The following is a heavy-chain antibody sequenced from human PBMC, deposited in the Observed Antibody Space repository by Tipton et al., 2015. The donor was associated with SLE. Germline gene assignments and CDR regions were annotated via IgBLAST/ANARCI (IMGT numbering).Heavy chain of an antibody. CDR2: IYYSGST. CDR1: GGSISSYY. V-gene: IGHV4-59*01. D-gene: IGHD5-18*01. Sequence: TLSLTCTVSGGSISSYYWSWIRQPPGKGLEWIGYIYYSGSTNYNPSLKSRVTISVDTSKNQLSLKLSSVTAADTAVYYCAGGSYGHDAFDIWGQGTMVTVSS. J-gene: IGHJ3*02. CDR3: AGGSYGHDAFDI.